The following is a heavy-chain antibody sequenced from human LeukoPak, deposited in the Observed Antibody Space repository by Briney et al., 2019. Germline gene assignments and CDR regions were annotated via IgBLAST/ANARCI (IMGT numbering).Heavy chain of an antibody. CDR2: INPSGGST. CDR1: GYTFTRYY. CDR3: ATDYYGSGSYSPQAFDI. D-gene: IGHD3-10*01. V-gene: IGHV1-46*01. J-gene: IGHJ3*02. Sequence: WASVKVSCKASGYTFTRYYMHWVRQAPGQGLEWMGIINPSGGSTSYAQKFQGRVTMTEDTSTDTAYMELSSLRSEDTAVYFCATDYYGSGSYSPQAFDIWGQGTMVTVSS.